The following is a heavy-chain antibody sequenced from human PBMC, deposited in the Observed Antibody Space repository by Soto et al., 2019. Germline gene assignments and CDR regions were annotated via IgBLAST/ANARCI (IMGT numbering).Heavy chain of an antibody. CDR2: IHHSGNT. CDR3: ARSFGWYAIDQ. V-gene: IGHV4-4*02. D-gene: IGHD6-19*01. CDR1: SASISSEQW. J-gene: IGHJ4*02. Sequence: QMQLQESGPGLVKPSETLSLTCAVSSASISSEQWWSWVRHPPGKGLECIGEIHHSGNTNSNPSLKSRVTMSVDKSKNQFSLNLNSLTAADTAVYYCARSFGWYAIDQWSQGTLVTVSS.